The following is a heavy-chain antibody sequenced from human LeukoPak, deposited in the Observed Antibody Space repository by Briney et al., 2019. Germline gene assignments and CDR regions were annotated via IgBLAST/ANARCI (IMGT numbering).Heavy chain of an antibody. D-gene: IGHD3-10*01. CDR2: INHSGST. CDR3: ARESQLFGEFDY. J-gene: IGHJ4*02. V-gene: IGHV4-34*01. CDR1: GGSFSGYY. Sequence: PSETLSLTCAVYGGSFSGYYWSWIRQPPGKGLEWIGEINHSGSTNYNPSLKSRVTISVDTSKNQFSLKLSSVTAADTAVYYCARESQLFGEFDYWGQGTLVTVSS.